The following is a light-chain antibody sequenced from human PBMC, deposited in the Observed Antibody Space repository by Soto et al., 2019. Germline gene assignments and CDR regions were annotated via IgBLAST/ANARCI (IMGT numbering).Light chain of an antibody. V-gene: IGKV3-20*01. J-gene: IGKJ4*01. CDR2: GAS. CDR3: QQYGSVPLT. Sequence: EMVLTQSPGTLSLSPGERATLSCRASQSVSTNYLAWYQQKPGQAPRLLIYGASSRATGIPDRFSGSGSGADFTLTISRLEPGDFAVYFCQQYGSVPLTFGGGTKVEIK. CDR1: QSVSTNY.